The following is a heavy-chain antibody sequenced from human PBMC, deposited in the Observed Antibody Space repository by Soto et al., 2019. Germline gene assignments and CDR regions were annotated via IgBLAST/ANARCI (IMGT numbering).Heavy chain of an antibody. D-gene: IGHD6-6*01. Sequence: SETLSLTCSVSSDSMNSGGYYWSWIRQHPGKGLEWIGYIYSNGDTYYNPSLKSRVTISVDTSKNQFSPNLTSVTAADTAVYYCARRGGSSSGYYYYAMDVWGQGTTVTVSS. CDR1: SDSMNSGGYY. CDR2: IYSNGDT. CDR3: ARRGGSSSGYYYYAMDV. V-gene: IGHV4-31*03. J-gene: IGHJ6*02.